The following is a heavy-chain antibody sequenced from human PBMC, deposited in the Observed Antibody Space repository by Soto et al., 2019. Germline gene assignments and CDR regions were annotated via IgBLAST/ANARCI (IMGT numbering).Heavy chain of an antibody. Sequence: QVQLVQSGAEVKKPGASVKVSCRASGYTLASYAINWMRQAPGQGLEWMGWISAYNGNTNYAQKLQGRVTMTTDTSTSTAHMELRSLRSDDTAVYYCARDPPPPDYWGQGTLVTVSS. J-gene: IGHJ4*02. CDR1: GYTLASYA. CDR3: ARDPPPPDY. CDR2: ISAYNGNT. V-gene: IGHV1-18*01.